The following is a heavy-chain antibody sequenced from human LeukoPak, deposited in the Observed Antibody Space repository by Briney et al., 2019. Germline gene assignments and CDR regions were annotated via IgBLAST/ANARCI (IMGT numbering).Heavy chain of an antibody. CDR3: ARAELRYFDWGFDP. Sequence: GGSLRLSCAASGFTFSSYSMNWVRQAPGKGLGWVSSISSSSSYIYYADSVKGRFTISRDNAKNSLYLQMNSLRAEDTAVYYCARAELRYFDWGFDPWGQGTLVTVSS. V-gene: IGHV3-21*01. CDR1: GFTFSSYS. J-gene: IGHJ5*02. CDR2: ISSSSSYI. D-gene: IGHD3-9*01.